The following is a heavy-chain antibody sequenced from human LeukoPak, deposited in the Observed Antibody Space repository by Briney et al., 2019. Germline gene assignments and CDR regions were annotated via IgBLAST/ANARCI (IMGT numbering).Heavy chain of an antibody. CDR2: IYYTEST. V-gene: IGHV4-39*01. Sequence: SETLSLTCTVSGGSINTSSYYWVWIRQPPGKGLEWIGSIYYTESTYLNPSLKTRVTRSLATHKNRFSLKLSSVTAADTVVYYCARPQRGSYYGFDYWGQGTLVTVSS. CDR1: GGSINTSSYY. CDR3: ARPQRGSYYGFDY. J-gene: IGHJ4*02. D-gene: IGHD1-26*01.